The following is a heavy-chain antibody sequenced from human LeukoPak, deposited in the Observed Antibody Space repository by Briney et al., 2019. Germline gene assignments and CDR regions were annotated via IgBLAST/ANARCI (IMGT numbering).Heavy chain of an antibody. Sequence: SETLSLTCTVSGGSISSGDYYWSWIRQPPGKGLEWIGYIYYSGSTYYNPSLKSRVTISVDTSKNQFSLKLSSVTAADTAVYYCAREVGESPLRIFWFDPWGQGTLVTVSS. CDR3: AREVGESPLRIFWFDP. J-gene: IGHJ5*02. V-gene: IGHV4-30-4*08. CDR1: GGSISSGDYY. D-gene: IGHD3-10*01. CDR2: IYYSGST.